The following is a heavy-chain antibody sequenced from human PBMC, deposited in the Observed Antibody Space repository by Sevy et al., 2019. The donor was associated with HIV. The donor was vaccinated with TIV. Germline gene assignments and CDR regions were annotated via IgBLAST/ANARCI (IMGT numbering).Heavy chain of an antibody. CDR3: ARSPLYGSGNFYYFDY. V-gene: IGHV1-46*01. Sequence: ASVKVSCKASGYTITRYYMHWVRQAPGQGLEWMGIINPSGGSTSYAQKFQGRVTMTRDTSTSTVYMELSSLRSEDTAVYYCARSPLYGSGNFYYFDYWGQGTLVTVSS. CDR2: INPSGGST. J-gene: IGHJ4*02. CDR1: GYTITRYY. D-gene: IGHD3-10*01.